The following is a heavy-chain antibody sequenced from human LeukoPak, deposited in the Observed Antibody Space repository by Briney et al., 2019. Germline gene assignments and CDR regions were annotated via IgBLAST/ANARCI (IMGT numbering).Heavy chain of an antibody. Sequence: GGSLRLSCAGFGFNIRDYSMNWVHQAPGKGLECVASLSSSTSFIYYADSVKGRFTISRDNANNSLLLQMNSLRAEDTALYYCARDRLSSGWLTDYWGQGTLVTVSS. CDR2: LSSSTSFI. CDR1: GFNIRDYS. J-gene: IGHJ4*02. CDR3: ARDRLSSGWLTDY. V-gene: IGHV3-21*01. D-gene: IGHD6-19*01.